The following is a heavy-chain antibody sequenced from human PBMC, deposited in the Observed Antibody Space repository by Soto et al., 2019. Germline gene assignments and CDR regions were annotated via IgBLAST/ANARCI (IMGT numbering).Heavy chain of an antibody. V-gene: IGHV1-18*01. Sequence: QVQLVQSGAEVKKPGASVKVSCKASGFTFTTYGFTWVRQAPGQGLEWMGWISAYNGNTNYAQKFQGRVTMTTDTSTSTVYLEMRSLTSDDTAVYYCARGGRDGMDVWGQGTTVTLSS. D-gene: IGHD3-10*01. J-gene: IGHJ6*02. CDR2: ISAYNGNT. CDR3: ARGGRDGMDV. CDR1: GFTFTTYG.